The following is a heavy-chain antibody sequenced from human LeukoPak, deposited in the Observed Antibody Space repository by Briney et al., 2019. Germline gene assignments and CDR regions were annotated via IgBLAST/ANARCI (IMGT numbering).Heavy chain of an antibody. J-gene: IGHJ4*02. CDR3: ARIDCISTNCYMDY. Sequence: SETLSLTCTVSGGSITGYYWSWIRQPAEKGLEWIGRIHTSGSTKYNPSLTSRVTMSIDTSKKQFSLNLSSATAADTAVYFCARIDCISTNCYMDYWGQGTLVTVSS. V-gene: IGHV4-4*07. CDR2: IHTSGST. CDR1: GGSITGYY. D-gene: IGHD2-2*02.